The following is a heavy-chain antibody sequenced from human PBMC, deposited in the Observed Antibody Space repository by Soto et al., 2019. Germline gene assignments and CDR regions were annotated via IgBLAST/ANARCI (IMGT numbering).Heavy chain of an antibody. CDR3: AKDGGKDGYFGNWFDP. J-gene: IGHJ5*02. D-gene: IGHD5-12*01. Sequence: ASVKVSCKASGYTFTSYYMHWVRQAPGQGLEWLGRIIPIFGSANYAQRFQGRVTITADESTTTAYMELSSLRSDDTAVYYCAKDGGKDGYFGNWFDPWGQGTLVTVS. CDR1: GYTFTSYY. CDR2: IIPIFGSA. V-gene: IGHV1-69*13.